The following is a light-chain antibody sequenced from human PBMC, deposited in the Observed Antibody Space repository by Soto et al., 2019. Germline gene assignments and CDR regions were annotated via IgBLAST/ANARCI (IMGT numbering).Light chain of an antibody. CDR2: DAS. Sequence: DIQMTQSPSTLYASVGDRVTITCRASQSISSWLAWYQQKPGKAPKLLIYDASSLKSGVPSRFSGSGSGTEFTLTISSLQPDDFATYYCQHYNSYSEAFGQGTKVDIK. CDR1: QSISSW. J-gene: IGKJ1*01. CDR3: QHYNSYSEA. V-gene: IGKV1-5*01.